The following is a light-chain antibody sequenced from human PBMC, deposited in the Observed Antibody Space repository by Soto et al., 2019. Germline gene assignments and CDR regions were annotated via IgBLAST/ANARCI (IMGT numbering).Light chain of an antibody. Sequence: DIQMTQSPSSLSAFVGDRVTITCQASQDISTYVNWYQQKPGKTPNLLIYAAANLETRVPSRFSGSGSGTNFTLTISRLQSEDIGTYYCQQYDNLPVTFGPGTKVNVK. CDR3: QQYDNLPVT. V-gene: IGKV1-33*01. J-gene: IGKJ3*01. CDR1: QDISTY. CDR2: AAA.